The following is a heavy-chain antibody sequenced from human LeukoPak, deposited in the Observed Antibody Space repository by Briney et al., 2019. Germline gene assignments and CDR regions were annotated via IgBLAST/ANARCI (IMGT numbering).Heavy chain of an antibody. CDR1: GYTFTGYY. CDR3: ARDPTRVPAAYNWFDP. CDR2: INPNSGGT. J-gene: IGHJ5*02. V-gene: IGHV1-2*06. D-gene: IGHD2-2*01. Sequence: ASVKVSCKASGYTFTGYYMHWVRQAPGQGLEWMGRINPNSGGTNYAQKFQGRATMTRDTSISTAYMELSRLRSDDTAVYYCARDPTRVPAAYNWFDPWGQGTLVTVSS.